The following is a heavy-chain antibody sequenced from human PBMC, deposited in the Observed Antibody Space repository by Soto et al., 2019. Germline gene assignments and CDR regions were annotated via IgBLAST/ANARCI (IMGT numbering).Heavy chain of an antibody. D-gene: IGHD3-10*01. CDR1: GYTFTSYA. J-gene: IGHJ5*02. CDR3: ARAPYYGSGSYSWFGP. Sequence: GASVKVSCKASGYTFTSYAMHWVRQAPGQRLEWMGWINAGNGNTKYSQKFQGRVTITRDTSASTAYMELSSLRSEDTAVYYCARAPYYGSGSYSWFGPWGQGTLVTVSS. V-gene: IGHV1-3*01. CDR2: INAGNGNT.